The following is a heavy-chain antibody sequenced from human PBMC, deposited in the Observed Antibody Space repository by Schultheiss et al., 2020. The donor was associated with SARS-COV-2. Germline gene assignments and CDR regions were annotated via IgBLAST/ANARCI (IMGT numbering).Heavy chain of an antibody. CDR1: GFTVSSNY. D-gene: IGHD6-13*01. CDR3: AGASASSWYQFDK. J-gene: IGHJ4*02. V-gene: IGHV3-53*01. CDR2: ISGSGGST. Sequence: GGSLRLSCAASGFTVSSNYMSWVRQAPGKGLEWVSVISGSGGSTYYADSVKGRFTISRDNSKNTLFLQMNSLRVEDTAVYYCAGASASSWYQFDKWGQGTLVTVSS.